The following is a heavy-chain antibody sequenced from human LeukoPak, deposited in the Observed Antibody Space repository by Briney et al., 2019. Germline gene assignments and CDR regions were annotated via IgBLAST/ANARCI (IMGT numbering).Heavy chain of an antibody. V-gene: IGHV4-34*01. CDR3: ARDDDQGY. Sequence: SETLSLTCAVYGGSFSGYYWSWIRQPPGKGLEWIGEINHSGSTNYNPSLKSRVTISVDTSKNQFSLKLSSVTAADTAVYYCARDDDQGYWGQGTLVTVSS. J-gene: IGHJ4*02. CDR1: GGSFSGYY. CDR2: INHSGST. D-gene: IGHD2-2*01.